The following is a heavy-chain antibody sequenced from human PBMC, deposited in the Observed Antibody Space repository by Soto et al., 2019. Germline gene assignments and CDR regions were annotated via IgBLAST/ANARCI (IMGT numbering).Heavy chain of an antibody. D-gene: IGHD3-22*01. V-gene: IGHV5-51*01. CDR1: GYSFSSYW. CDR2: IYPGDSDT. Sequence: GESLKISCKGSGYSFSSYWIGWVRQMPGKGLEWMGIIYPGDSDTRYSPSFQGQVIISADKSINTAYLQWTSLKASDTAMYYCARQGDSRGYNVRGMDVWGQGTTVTVPS. J-gene: IGHJ6*02. CDR3: ARQGDSRGYNVRGMDV.